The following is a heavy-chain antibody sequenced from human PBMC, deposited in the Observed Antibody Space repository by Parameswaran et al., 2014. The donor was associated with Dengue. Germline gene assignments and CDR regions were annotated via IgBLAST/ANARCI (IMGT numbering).Heavy chain of an antibody. V-gene: IGHV3-11*03. CDR2: ISTSRTYT. D-gene: IGHD1-7*01. J-gene: IGHJ6*02. Sequence: RWIRQPPGKGLEWVSYISTSRTYTNYADSVKGRFTISRDNAKKSLYLQMNSLSAEDTALYYCVRTATGTTTGGMDVWGQGTTVTVSS. CDR3: VRTATGTTTGGMDV.